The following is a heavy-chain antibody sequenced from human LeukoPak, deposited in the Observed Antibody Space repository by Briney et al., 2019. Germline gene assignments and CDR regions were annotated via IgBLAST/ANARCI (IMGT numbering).Heavy chain of an antibody. V-gene: IGHV5-51*01. CDR3: ARQGLTYFDC. CDR2: IYPGDSDT. D-gene: IGHD4/OR15-4a*01. J-gene: IGHJ4*02. Sequence: GESLKISCKGSGHRFSSYWIGWVRQMPGKGLEWMGIIYPGDSDTSYSPSFQGQVTISADKSISTAYLQWNSLKASDTAIYYCARQGLTYFDCWGQGTLVTVSS. CDR1: GHRFSSYW.